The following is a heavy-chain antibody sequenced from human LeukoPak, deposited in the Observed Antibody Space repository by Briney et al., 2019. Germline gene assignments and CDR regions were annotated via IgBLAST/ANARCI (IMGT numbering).Heavy chain of an antibody. D-gene: IGHD5-18*01. CDR3: ASPVDTAMTLFDF. CDR2: ILYSGST. CDR1: GGSISSSTYY. J-gene: IGHJ4*02. V-gene: IGHV4-39*07. Sequence: PSETLSLTCTVSGGSISSSTYYWGWIRQPPGKGLEWIGSILYSGSTYYNPSLKSRVTISVDTSKNQFSLKLSSVTAADTAVYYCASPVDTAMTLFDFWGQGTLVTVSS.